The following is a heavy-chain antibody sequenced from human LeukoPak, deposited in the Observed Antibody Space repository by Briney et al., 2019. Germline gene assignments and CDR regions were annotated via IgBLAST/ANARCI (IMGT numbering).Heavy chain of an antibody. CDR2: IYTSGST. Sequence: SETLSLTRTVSGGSISSGSYYWSWIRQPAGKGLEWIGRIYTSGSTNYNPSLKSRVTISVDTSKNQFSLKLSSVTAADTAVYYCARESSLYYDSSGYSQNFDYWGQGTLVTVSS. J-gene: IGHJ4*02. V-gene: IGHV4-61*02. D-gene: IGHD3-22*01. CDR3: ARESSLYYDSSGYSQNFDY. CDR1: GGSISSGSYY.